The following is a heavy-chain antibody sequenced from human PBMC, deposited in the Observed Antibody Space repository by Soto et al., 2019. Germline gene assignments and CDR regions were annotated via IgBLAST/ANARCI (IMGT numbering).Heavy chain of an antibody. CDR1: GGSISSGGYY. J-gene: IGHJ6*02. CDR3: ARVGATRLRFLAYYGMDV. D-gene: IGHD3-3*01. Sequence: SETLSLTCTVSGGSISSGGYYWSLIRQHPGKGLEWIGYIYYSGSTYYNPSLKSRVTISVDTSKNQFSLKLSSVTAADTAVYYCARVGATRLRFLAYYGMDVWGQGTTVTAP. V-gene: IGHV4-31*03. CDR2: IYYSGST.